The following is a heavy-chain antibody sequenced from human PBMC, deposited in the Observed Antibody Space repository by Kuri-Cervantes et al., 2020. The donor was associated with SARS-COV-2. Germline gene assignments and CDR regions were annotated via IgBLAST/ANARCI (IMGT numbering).Heavy chain of an antibody. D-gene: IGHD3-10*01. J-gene: IGHJ6*02. Sequence: SETLSLTCTVSGGSISSYYWSWIRQPPGKGLEWIGYIYYSGSTNYNPSLKSRVTISVDTSKNQFSLKLSSVTAADTAVYYCARGGLGSGRSPYYYYGMDVWGQGTTVT. CDR1: GGSISSYY. CDR2: IYYSGST. CDR3: ARGGLGSGRSPYYYYGMDV. V-gene: IGHV4-59*12.